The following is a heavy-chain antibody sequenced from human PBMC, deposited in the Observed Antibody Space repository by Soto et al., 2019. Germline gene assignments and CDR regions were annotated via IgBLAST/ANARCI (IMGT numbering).Heavy chain of an antibody. J-gene: IGHJ4*02. V-gene: IGHV3-23*01. Sequence: GGSLRISCAASGFTFSSYAMSWVRQAPGKGLEWVSAISGSGGSTYYADSVKGRFTISRDNSKNTLYLQMNSLRAEDTAVYYCARFEELLLLSPYFDYWGQGTLVTVSS. CDR1: GFTFSSYA. CDR2: ISGSGGST. CDR3: ARFEELLLLSPYFDY. D-gene: IGHD3-10*01.